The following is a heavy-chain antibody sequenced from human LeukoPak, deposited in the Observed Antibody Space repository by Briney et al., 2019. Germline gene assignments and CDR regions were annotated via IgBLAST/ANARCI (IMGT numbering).Heavy chain of an antibody. J-gene: IGHJ6*04. CDR1: GFTFSSYA. CDR3: AELGITMIGGV. Sequence: GGSLRLSCAASGFTFSSYAMSWVRQAPGKGLEGVSYISSSGSTIYYADSVKGRFTISRDNAKNSLYLQLNSLRAEDTAVYYCAELGITMIGGVWGKGTTVTISS. D-gene: IGHD3-10*02. CDR2: ISSSGSTI. V-gene: IGHV3-48*03.